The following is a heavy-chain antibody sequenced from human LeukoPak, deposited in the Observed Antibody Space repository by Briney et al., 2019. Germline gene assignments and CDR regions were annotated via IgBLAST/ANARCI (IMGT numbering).Heavy chain of an antibody. D-gene: IGHD3-9*01. V-gene: IGHV1-18*01. CDR1: GYTSTSYG. CDR3: ASPGDILTGYYIV. J-gene: IGHJ4*02. Sequence: ASVNVSCKASGYTSTSYGISWVRQAPGQGLEWMGWISAYNGNTNYAQKLQGRVTMTTDTSTSTAYMELRSLRSEDTAVYYCASPGDILTGYYIVWGQGTLVTVSS. CDR2: ISAYNGNT.